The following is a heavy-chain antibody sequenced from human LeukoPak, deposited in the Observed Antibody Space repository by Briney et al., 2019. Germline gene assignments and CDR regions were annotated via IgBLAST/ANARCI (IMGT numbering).Heavy chain of an antibody. CDR1: GFTFSDYY. CDR3: ASPVSHLEWLHFLDI. Sequence: GGSLRLSCAASGFTFSDYYMSWIRQAPGKGLEWVSYISSSGSTIYYADSVKGRFTISRDNAKNSLYLQMNSLRAEDTAVYYCASPVSHLEWLHFLDIWGQGTMVTVSS. V-gene: IGHV3-11*04. J-gene: IGHJ3*02. D-gene: IGHD3-3*01. CDR2: ISSSGSTI.